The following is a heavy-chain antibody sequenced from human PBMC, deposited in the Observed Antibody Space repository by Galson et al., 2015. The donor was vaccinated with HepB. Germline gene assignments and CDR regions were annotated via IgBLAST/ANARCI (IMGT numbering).Heavy chain of an antibody. V-gene: IGHV3-23*01. D-gene: IGHD3-3*01. CDR1: GFTFSSHA. CDR2: ISGCGDTT. Sequence: SLRLSCAASGFTFSSHAMSWVRQAPGKGLEWVSGISGCGDTTYYAGSVEGRFTISRDNSKNTLYMQINSLTAEDTAVYYCAKRISITFFGPGKNYMDVWGKGTTVTVSS. J-gene: IGHJ6*03. CDR3: AKRISITFFGPGKNYMDV.